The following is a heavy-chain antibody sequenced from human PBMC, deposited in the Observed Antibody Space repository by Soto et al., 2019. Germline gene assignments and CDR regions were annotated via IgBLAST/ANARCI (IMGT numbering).Heavy chain of an antibody. CDR2: INTGNGDT. V-gene: IGHV1-3*04. D-gene: IGHD1-1*01. Sequence: QVQLVQSGPEVKQPGASVRISCQASGYSFTHFEMNWVRQAPGQRLEWMGWINTGNGDTKYSQKFQGRVTFTRDTSASTAYLDLDGLTSDDTAFYSCARGPTRLDYWGQGTLVTVSS. J-gene: IGHJ4*02. CDR3: ARGPTRLDY. CDR1: GYSFTHFE.